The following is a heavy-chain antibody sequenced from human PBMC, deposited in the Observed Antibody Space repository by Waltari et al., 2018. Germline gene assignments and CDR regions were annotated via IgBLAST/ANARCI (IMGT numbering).Heavy chain of an antibody. V-gene: IGHV1-2*06. CDR1: GYAFNDYY. J-gene: IGHJ4*02. CDR2: INPNNGGT. Sequence: QVQLVQSGAEVKKPGASVKVPCKASGYAFNDYYIHWLRQAPGQGLEWMGRINPNNGGTNYAQKFQGRVTMTRDTSISTAYMDLTRLTSDDTAVYYCAKAGSPSFWGPGTLVTVSS. D-gene: IGHD3-10*01. CDR3: AKAGSPSF.